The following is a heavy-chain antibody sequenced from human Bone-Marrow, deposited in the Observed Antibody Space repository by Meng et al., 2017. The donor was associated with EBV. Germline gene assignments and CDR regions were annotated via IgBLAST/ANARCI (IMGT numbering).Heavy chain of an antibody. D-gene: IGHD1-26*01. Sequence: VPLQESGPGLVKPSQTLSLTGAANGDSINSGGYYWSWIRQAPGKGLEWIGYIFFRGETYYTSSFRSRTTISLDTSKNQFSLKLTSVTAADTAVYYCARAGGSFTVDPWGQGALVTVSS. V-gene: IGHV4-30-4*08. CDR2: IFFRGET. J-gene: IGHJ5*02. CDR3: ARAGGSFTVDP. CDR1: GDSINSGGYY.